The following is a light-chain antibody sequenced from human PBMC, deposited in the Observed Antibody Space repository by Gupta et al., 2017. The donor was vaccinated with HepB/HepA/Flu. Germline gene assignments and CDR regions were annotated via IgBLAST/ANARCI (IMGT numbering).Light chain of an antibody. Sequence: DIQLTQSPSFLSASVGDRVTITCRASQAIGSFLGWYQQKSGRAPKFLIYAASTLQSGVPSRFSGSGSGTEFTLTINSLQPEDFATYYCQQRKSSPLTFGGGTKVEI. J-gene: IGKJ4*01. CDR1: QAIGSF. V-gene: IGKV1-9*01. CDR3: QQRKSSPLT. CDR2: AAS.